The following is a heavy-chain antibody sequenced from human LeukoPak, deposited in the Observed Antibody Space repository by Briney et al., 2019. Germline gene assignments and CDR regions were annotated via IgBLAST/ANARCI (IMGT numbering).Heavy chain of an antibody. CDR1: GFTVSSNH. CDR3: ACLWGSTTSGTFDY. CDR2: IYSGGNT. V-gene: IGHV3-53*01. D-gene: IGHD1-26*01. J-gene: IGHJ4*02. Sequence: GGSLRLSCAASGFTVSSNHMSWVRQAPNKRLEWLSVIYSGGNTYYADSVKGRFTISRDNSMNTLYLQMNNLRVEDTAVYHCACLWGSTTSGTFDYWGQGTLVTVSS.